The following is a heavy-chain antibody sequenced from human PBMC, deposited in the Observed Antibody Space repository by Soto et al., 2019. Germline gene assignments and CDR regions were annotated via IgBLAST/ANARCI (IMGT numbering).Heavy chain of an antibody. J-gene: IGHJ3*02. CDR1: GVSISSYY. V-gene: IGHV4-59*08. CDR2: IYYSGST. Sequence: SETLSLTCTVSGVSISSYYWILIRQPPGKGLEWIGYIYYSGSTNYNPSLKSRVTISVDTSKNQFSLKLSSVTAADTAVYCCARRMGGWYPEDAFDIWGQGTMVTVSS. CDR3: ARRMGGWYPEDAFDI. D-gene: IGHD6-19*01.